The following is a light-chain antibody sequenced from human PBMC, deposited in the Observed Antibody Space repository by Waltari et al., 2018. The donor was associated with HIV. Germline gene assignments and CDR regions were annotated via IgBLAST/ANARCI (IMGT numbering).Light chain of an antibody. CDR1: QSVSSSY. J-gene: IGKJ4*01. CDR2: GAS. Sequence: EIVLTQSPATLSLSPGERATLPCRASQSVSSSYLAWYQQKPGQAPRLLIYGASSRATGIPDRFSGSGSGTDFTLTISRLEPEDFAVYYCQQYGSSSLTFGGGTKVEIK. V-gene: IGKV3-20*01. CDR3: QQYGSSSLT.